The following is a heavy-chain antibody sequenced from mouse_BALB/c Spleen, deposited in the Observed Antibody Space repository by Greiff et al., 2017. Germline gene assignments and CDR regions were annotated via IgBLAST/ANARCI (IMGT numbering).Heavy chain of an antibody. Sequence: QVQLKQSGPSLVQPSQSLSITCTVSGFSLTSYGVHWVRQSPGKGLEWLGVIWRGGSTDYNAAFMSRLSITKDNSKSQVFFKMNSLQADDTAIYYCAKKYGNYHYAMDYWGQGTSVTVSS. CDR3: AKKYGNYHYAMDY. CDR2: IWRGGST. D-gene: IGHD2-10*02. J-gene: IGHJ4*01. CDR1: GFSLTSYG. V-gene: IGHV2-5-1*01.